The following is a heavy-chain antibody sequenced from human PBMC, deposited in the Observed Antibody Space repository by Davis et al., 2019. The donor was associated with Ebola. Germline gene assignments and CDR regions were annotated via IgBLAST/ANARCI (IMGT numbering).Heavy chain of an antibody. J-gene: IGHJ4*02. CDR2: ISYDGRNK. V-gene: IGHV3-30*03. CDR3: ARRADY. CDR1: GFSFSNYA. Sequence: PGGSLRLSCAASGFSFSNYAMHWVRQAPGKGLEWVAVISYDGRNKYYADSVKGRFTISRDNSKNTLYLQMSSLRAEDTAVYYCARRADYWGQGTLVTVSS.